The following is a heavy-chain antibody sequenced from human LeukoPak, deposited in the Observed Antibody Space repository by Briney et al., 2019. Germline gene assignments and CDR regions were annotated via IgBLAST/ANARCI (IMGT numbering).Heavy chain of an antibody. D-gene: IGHD4-17*01. J-gene: IGHJ5*01. CDR1: GGSISSSSYY. Sequence: SETLSLTCTVSGGSISSSSYYWGWLRQPPGTGLEWIGSIYYSGSTYYNPSLKSRITISVDTSKNQFSLKLSSVTAADTAVYYCARDNYGEGWFDFWGQGTLVTVSS. V-gene: IGHV4-39*07. CDR2: IYYSGST. CDR3: ARDNYGEGWFDF.